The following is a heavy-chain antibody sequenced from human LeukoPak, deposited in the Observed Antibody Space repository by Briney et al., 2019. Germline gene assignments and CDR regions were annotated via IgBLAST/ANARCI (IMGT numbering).Heavy chain of an antibody. CDR3: AKDEGITMVRGVTGAFDI. Sequence: GGSLRLSCTASGFTFSSYAMSWVRQAPVKGLEWVSAISGSGGSTYYADSVKGRFTISRDNSKNTLYLQMNSLRAEDTAVYYCAKDEGITMVRGVTGAFDIWGQGTMVTVSS. V-gene: IGHV3-23*01. CDR1: GFTFSSYA. D-gene: IGHD3-10*01. J-gene: IGHJ3*02. CDR2: ISGSGGST.